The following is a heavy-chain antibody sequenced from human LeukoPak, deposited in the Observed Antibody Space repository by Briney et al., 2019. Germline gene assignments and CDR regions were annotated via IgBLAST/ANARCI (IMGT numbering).Heavy chain of an antibody. CDR2: INPNSGDT. D-gene: IGHD1-26*01. Sequence: ASVKVSCKASGYSLTDYYMHWVRQAPGQGLEWMGWINPNSGDTNYAQKFQGRVTMPRDTSISTAYMELSRLTSDDTAIYYCARDWRGSYFPDFWGQGTLVTVSS. J-gene: IGHJ4*02. CDR3: ARDWRGSYFPDF. V-gene: IGHV1-2*02. CDR1: GYSLTDYY.